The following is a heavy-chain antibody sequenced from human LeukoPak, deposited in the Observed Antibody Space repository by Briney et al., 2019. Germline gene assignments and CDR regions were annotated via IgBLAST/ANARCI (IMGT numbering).Heavy chain of an antibody. CDR1: GFTFSDYY. Sequence: GGSLRLSCAASGFTFSDYYMSWIRQAPGKGLEWVSYISSSTSTIYYADSVKGRFTISRDNAKNSLCLQMNSLRAEDTAVYYCARSSLGNYGDYQFDYWGQGTLVTVSS. J-gene: IGHJ4*02. CDR3: ARSSLGNYGDYQFDY. CDR2: ISSSTSTI. D-gene: IGHD4-17*01. V-gene: IGHV3-11*04.